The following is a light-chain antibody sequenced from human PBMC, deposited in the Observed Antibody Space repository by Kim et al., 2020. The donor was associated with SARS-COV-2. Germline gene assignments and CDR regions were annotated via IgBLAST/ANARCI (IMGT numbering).Light chain of an antibody. CDR3: QQRSNWPLT. Sequence: LSPGEGATLSCRASQSVSSYLAWYQQKPGQAPRLLIYDASNWATGIPARFSGSGSGTDFTLTISSLEPEDFAVYYCQQRSNWPLTFGGGTQVDIK. CDR2: DAS. CDR1: QSVSSY. V-gene: IGKV3-11*01. J-gene: IGKJ4*01.